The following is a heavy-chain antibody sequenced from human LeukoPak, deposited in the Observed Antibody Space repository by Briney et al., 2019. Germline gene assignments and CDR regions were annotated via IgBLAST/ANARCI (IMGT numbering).Heavy chain of an antibody. CDR1: GFTFSSYG. Sequence: GGSLRLSCAASGFTFSSYGMHWVRQAPGKGLEWVAFIRYDGSNKYYADSVKGRFTISRDNSKNTLYLQMNSLRAEDTAVYYCAKGGSSSWYYFDYWGQGTLVTVSS. V-gene: IGHV3-30*02. CDR3: AKGGSSSWYYFDY. J-gene: IGHJ4*02. CDR2: IRYDGSNK. D-gene: IGHD6-13*01.